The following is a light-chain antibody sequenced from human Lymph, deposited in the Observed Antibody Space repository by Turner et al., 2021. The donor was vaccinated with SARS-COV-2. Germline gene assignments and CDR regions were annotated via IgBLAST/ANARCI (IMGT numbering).Light chain of an antibody. CDR2: AAS. CDR1: QSVSSSY. Sequence: IVLTQSPGTLSLSPGERATLSCRASQSVSSSYLAWYQQKPGQAPRLLIYAASSRATGIPDRFSGSGSGTDFTLTISRLEPEDFAVYYCQQYGSSPWKFGQGTKVEIK. CDR3: QQYGSSPWK. J-gene: IGKJ1*01. V-gene: IGKV3-20*01.